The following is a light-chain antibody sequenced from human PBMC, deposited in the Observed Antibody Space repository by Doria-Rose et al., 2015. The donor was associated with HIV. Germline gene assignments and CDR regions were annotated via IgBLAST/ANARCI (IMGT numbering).Light chain of an antibody. CDR3: HQYGTSWT. Sequence: EIVLTQSPGTLSLSPGERATLSCRASQSFSSTYLAWCQQKPGQAPSLLIYDGSTRATGIPDRFSASGSGTDFTLTINRLEPEDFALYYCHQYGTSWTFGQGTKVE. V-gene: IGKV3-20*01. CDR2: DGS. CDR1: QSFSSTY. J-gene: IGKJ1*01.